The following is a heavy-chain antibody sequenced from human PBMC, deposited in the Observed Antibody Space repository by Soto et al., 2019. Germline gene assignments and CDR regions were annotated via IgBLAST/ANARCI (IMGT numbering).Heavy chain of an antibody. CDR3: ASDYYDYPGVGHAAPAFDI. V-gene: IGHV3-7*01. Sequence: PGGSLRLSCAASGFTFSSYWMSWVRQAPGKGLEWVANIKQDGSEKYYVDSVKGRFTISRDNAKNSLYLQMNSLRAEDTAVYYCASDYYDYPGVGHAAPAFDIWGQGTMVTVSS. CDR2: IKQDGSEK. CDR1: GFTFSSYW. J-gene: IGHJ3*02. D-gene: IGHD3-22*01.